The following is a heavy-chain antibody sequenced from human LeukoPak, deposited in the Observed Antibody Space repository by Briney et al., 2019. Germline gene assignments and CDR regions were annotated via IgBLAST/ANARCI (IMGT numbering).Heavy chain of an antibody. J-gene: IGHJ5*02. CDR2: IIPIFGTA. Sequence: SVKVSCKASGGTFSSYAISWVRQAPGQGLEWMGGIIPIFGTANYAQKFQGRVTITADESTSTAYMGLSSLRSEDTAVYYCARVAAASNNWFDPWGQGTLVTVSS. D-gene: IGHD6-13*01. CDR3: ARVAAASNNWFDP. V-gene: IGHV1-69*13. CDR1: GGTFSSYA.